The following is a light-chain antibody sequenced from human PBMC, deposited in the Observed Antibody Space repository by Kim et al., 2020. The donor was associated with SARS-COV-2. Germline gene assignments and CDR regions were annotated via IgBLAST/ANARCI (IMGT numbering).Light chain of an antibody. CDR2: GAS. J-gene: IGKJ4*01. CDR1: QSVSSY. CDR3: QQRSNWLLT. V-gene: IGKV3-11*01. Sequence: EIVLTQSPATLSLSPGERATLSCRASQSVSSYLAWYQQKPGQAPRLLIYGASNRATGIPDRFSGSGSATDFTLTISSLEPEDFAVYYCQQRSNWLLTFGGGTKVEI.